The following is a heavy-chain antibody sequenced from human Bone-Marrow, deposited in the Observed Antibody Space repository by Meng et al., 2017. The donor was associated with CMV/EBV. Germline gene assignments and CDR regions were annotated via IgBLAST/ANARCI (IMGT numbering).Heavy chain of an antibody. J-gene: IGHJ6*02. D-gene: IGHD2-2*02. Sequence: GGSLRLSCAASGFTVSSNYMNWVRQAPGKGLEWVSSISSSSSYIYYADSVKGRFTISRDNAKNSLYLQMNSLRAEDTAVYYCARCEEDIGYCSSTSCYSYYYGMNVWGQGTTVTVSS. CDR1: GFTVSSNY. CDR3: ARCEEDIGYCSSTSCYSYYYGMNV. V-gene: IGHV3-21*01. CDR2: ISSSSSYI.